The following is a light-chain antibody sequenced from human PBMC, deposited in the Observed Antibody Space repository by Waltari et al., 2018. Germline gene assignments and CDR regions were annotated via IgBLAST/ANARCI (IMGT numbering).Light chain of an antibody. CDR1: QSVRVY. J-gene: IGKJ4*01. CDR2: ETS. V-gene: IGKV3-11*01. Sequence: EIVLTQSPATLSLSPGERATLSCRASQSVRVYLAWYQQKPGQAPRLLIYETSNRPAGTPDRFSGSGAGTDFSLSIISLEPEDFAVYYCQQRHNWPLTFGGGTKVEIK. CDR3: QQRHNWPLT.